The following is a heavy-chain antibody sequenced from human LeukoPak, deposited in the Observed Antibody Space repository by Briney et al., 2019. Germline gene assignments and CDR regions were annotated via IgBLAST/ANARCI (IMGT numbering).Heavy chain of an antibody. J-gene: IGHJ4*02. Sequence: SETLSLTCTVSGGSISSYYWSWIRQPPGKGLEWIGYIYYSGSTNYNPSLKSRVTISVDTSKNQFSLKLSSVTAADTAVYYCARDRGVRDFRHFDYWGQGTLVTVSS. D-gene: IGHD3-3*01. CDR1: GGSISSYY. CDR2: IYYSGST. CDR3: ARDRGVRDFRHFDY. V-gene: IGHV4-59*01.